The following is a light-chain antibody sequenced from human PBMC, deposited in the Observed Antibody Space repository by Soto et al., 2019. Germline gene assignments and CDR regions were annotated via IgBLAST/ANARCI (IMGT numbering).Light chain of an antibody. J-gene: IGLJ2*01. V-gene: IGLV1-51*01. CDR1: SSNIGNNY. CDR3: GTWDGSLSGGV. Sequence: QSVLTQPPSVSAAPGQKVTISCSGSSSNIGNNYVSWYQQLPGTAPKLLIYDNNQRPSGIPDRFSGSKSGSSATLGITGLQTGDEADYYCGTWDGSLSGGVFGGGTKLTVL. CDR2: DNN.